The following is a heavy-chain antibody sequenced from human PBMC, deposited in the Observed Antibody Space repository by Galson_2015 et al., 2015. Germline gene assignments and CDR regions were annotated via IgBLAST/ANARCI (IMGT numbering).Heavy chain of an antibody. V-gene: IGHV3-7*01. Sequence: SPRLSCAASGFTFSSYCMNWVRQAPGKGLEWVSYIRKNSSEKYYVDSVKGRFTISRDNDKNSLYLQMNSLRAEDTAVYYCARPAGYNWFDPWGQGTLVTVSS. CDR1: GFTFSSYC. CDR3: ARPAGYNWFDP. CDR2: IRKNSSEK. J-gene: IGHJ5*02. D-gene: IGHD2-15*01.